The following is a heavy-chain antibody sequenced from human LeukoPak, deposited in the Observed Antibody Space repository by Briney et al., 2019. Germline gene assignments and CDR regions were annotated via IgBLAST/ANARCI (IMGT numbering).Heavy chain of an antibody. CDR3: AHTPAKTGMQYYFDY. CDR2: IYWNDDK. J-gene: IGHJ4*02. CDR1: GFSLSTRGVG. Sequence: SGPTLVKPTQTLTLTCTFSGFSLSTRGVGVGWIRQPPGKALEWLALIYWNDDKRYSPSLKSRLTITKDTSKNQVVLTMTNMDPVDTATYYCAHTPAKTGMQYYFDYWGQGTLVTVSS. D-gene: IGHD7-27*01. V-gene: IGHV2-5*01.